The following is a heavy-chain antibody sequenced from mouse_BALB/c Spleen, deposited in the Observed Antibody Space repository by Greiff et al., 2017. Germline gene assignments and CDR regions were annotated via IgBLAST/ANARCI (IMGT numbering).Heavy chain of an antibody. Sequence: EVKVVESGGGLVQPGGSLRLSCATSGFTFSDFYMEWVRQPPGKRLEWIAASRNKANVYTTEYSASVKGRFIVSRDTSQSILYLQMNALGAEDTAIYYCARDRWYYAMDYWGQGTSVTVAS. CDR2: SRNKANVYTT. CDR1: GFTFSDFY. J-gene: IGHJ4*01. V-gene: IGHV7-1*02. CDR3: ARDRWYYAMDY.